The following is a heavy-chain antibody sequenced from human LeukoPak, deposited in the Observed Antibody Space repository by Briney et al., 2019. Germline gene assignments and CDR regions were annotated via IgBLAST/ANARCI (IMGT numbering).Heavy chain of an antibody. CDR1: GFIFGGYW. J-gene: IGHJ4*02. CDR2: TNPDGSIK. D-gene: IGHD3-3*01. CDR3: VSGFLQWLN. Sequence: GGSLRLSCAASGFIFGGYWMSWVRQAPGRGLEWVANTNPDGSIKYYVDSVNGRFTISRDNAKNSLYLQMNSLRAEDTAVYYCVSGFLQWLNWGQGTLVTVSS. V-gene: IGHV3-7*01.